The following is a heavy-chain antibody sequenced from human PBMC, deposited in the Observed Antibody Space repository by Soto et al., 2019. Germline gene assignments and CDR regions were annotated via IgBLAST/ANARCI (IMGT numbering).Heavy chain of an antibody. CDR2: IFVSSTII. CDR3: ARDKDWAFDY. Sequence: LRLSCVASGFTFSSYSMVWVRQAPGKGLEWVSYIFVSSTIIYYADSVKGRFTVSRDNAQNSVFLLMNSLRAEDTAIYYCARDKDWAFDYWGQGALVTVSS. CDR1: GFTFSSYS. J-gene: IGHJ4*02. D-gene: IGHD3-9*01. V-gene: IGHV3-48*04.